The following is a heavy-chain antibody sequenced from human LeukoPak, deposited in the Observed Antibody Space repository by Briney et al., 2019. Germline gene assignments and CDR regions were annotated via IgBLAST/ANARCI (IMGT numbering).Heavy chain of an antibody. CDR1: GYTFTSYD. V-gene: IGHV1-3*01. CDR3: AREDYYDSSGPACFDY. D-gene: IGHD3-22*01. CDR2: INAGNGNT. J-gene: IGHJ4*02. Sequence: GASVKVSCKASGYTFTSYDMHWVRQAPGQRLEWMGWINAGNGNTKYSQKFQGRVTITRDTSASTAYMELSSLRSEDTAVYYCAREDYYDSSGPACFDYWGQGTLVTVSS.